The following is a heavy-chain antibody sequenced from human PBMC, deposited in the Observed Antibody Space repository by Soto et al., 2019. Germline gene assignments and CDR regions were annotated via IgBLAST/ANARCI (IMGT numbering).Heavy chain of an antibody. J-gene: IGHJ4*02. CDR3: AIPPPLQVDGPDY. V-gene: IGHV4-39*02. D-gene: IGHD1-1*01. Sequence: WETLSLTCTVSGGSISGSPYHWGWIRQPPGKGLEWIGSIGDDGRVYYNPSLTGRATLFVDTSKNRFSLNLNSVTAADTAVYYCAIPPPLQVDGPDYRGQAILLTLS. CDR1: GGSISGSPYH. CDR2: IGDDGRV.